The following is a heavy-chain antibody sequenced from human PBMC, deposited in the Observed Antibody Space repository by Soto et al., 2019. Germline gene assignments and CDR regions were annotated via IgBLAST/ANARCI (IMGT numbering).Heavy chain of an antibody. D-gene: IGHD2-8*02. V-gene: IGHV3-30*04. CDR3: GRYVAVGGTRGTIDY. Sequence: QVQLVESGGGVVQPGRSLRLSCAASGFTFSGHAMHWVRQAPGKGLDWVAAISNDGTYRGYADSVKGRFTMSRDNSKNTVHLQMDSLSVEDTAVYKRGRYVAVGGTRGTIDYWGQGTQVTVSS. J-gene: IGHJ4*02. CDR1: GFTFSGHA. CDR2: ISNDGTYR.